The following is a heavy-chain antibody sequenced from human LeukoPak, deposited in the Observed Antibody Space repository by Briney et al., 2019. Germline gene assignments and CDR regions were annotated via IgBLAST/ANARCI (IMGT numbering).Heavy chain of an antibody. CDR2: IYYGGNT. CDR1: GGSISNNNYY. CDR3: ARLKDYDSSGQIWGYYFDY. V-gene: IGHV4-39*01. J-gene: IGHJ4*02. Sequence: SETLSLTCTVSGGSISNNNYYWAWIRQPPGKGLEWIGSIYYGGNTYYNPSLKGRVTISVDTSKNQFSLRLSSVTAADTAVYYCARLKDYDSSGQIWGYYFDYWGQGTLVTVSS. D-gene: IGHD3-22*01.